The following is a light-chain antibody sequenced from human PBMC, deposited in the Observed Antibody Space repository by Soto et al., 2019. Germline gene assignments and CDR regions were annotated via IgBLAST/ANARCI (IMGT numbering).Light chain of an antibody. Sequence: QSVLTQPPAVSAAPGQRVTISCSGRSSNIGVNPVSWYQFFPGVAPKLLIFDNDERPSGIPERFSGSTSGTSANLDITGLQTGDEATYYCGTWDNTLIAVVFGGGTQLTVL. CDR2: DND. CDR1: SSNIGVNP. V-gene: IGLV1-51*01. J-gene: IGLJ2*01. CDR3: GTWDNTLIAVV.